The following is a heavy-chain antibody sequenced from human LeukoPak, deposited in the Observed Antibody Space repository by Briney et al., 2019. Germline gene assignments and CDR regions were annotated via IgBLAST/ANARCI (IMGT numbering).Heavy chain of an antibody. CDR1: GSSVSSDEYY. D-gene: IGHD3-3*01. V-gene: IGHV4-31*03. CDR3: ARVKVLRFLEWFLDF. J-gene: IGHJ4*02. CDR2: VYYSGSS. Sequence: ASETLSLTCTVSGSSVSSDEYYWSWVRQYPGKGLEWIGYVYYSGSSYYIPSLESRVTMSVEVSKNQFSLELRSVTAADTAVYYCARVKVLRFLEWFLDFWGQGALVTVSS.